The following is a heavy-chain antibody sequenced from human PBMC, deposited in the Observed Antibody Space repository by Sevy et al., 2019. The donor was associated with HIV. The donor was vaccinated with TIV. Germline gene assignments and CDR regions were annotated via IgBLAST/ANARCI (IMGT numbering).Heavy chain of an antibody. CDR1: DGSISSYY. Sequence: SETLSLTCTVSDGSISSYYWSWIRQPPGKGLEWIGYIYYSGSTNYNPSLKSRVTISVDTSKNQFSLKLSSVTAADTAVYYCARAPIAAAGSFDWSHEPYYFDYWGQGTLVTVSS. V-gene: IGHV4-59*01. CDR2: IYYSGST. J-gene: IGHJ4*02. CDR3: ARAPIAAAGSFDWSHEPYYFDY. D-gene: IGHD6-13*01.